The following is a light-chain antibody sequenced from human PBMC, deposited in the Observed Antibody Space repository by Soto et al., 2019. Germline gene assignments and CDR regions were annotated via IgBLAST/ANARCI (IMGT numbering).Light chain of an antibody. CDR3: QQYGSSPLT. CDR2: GAS. Sequence: EIALTQSPGTLSVSPGERATLSCRASQSVSSSYLAWYQQKPGQAPRLLIYGASSRATGIPDRFSGSGSGTDFTLTISRLEPEDFAVYYCQQYGSSPLTFGGGTKVDIK. V-gene: IGKV3-20*01. J-gene: IGKJ4*01. CDR1: QSVSSSY.